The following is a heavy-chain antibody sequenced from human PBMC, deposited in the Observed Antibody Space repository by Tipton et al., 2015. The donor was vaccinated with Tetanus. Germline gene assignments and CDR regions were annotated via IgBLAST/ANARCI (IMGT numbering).Heavy chain of an antibody. CDR3: AKLFRVRARGITMVVVVPPGYFDY. CDR2: IYFSGST. D-gene: IGHD3-22*01. CDR1: GASISNSSSY. V-gene: IGHV4-39*01. J-gene: IGHJ4*02. Sequence: TLSLTCTVSGASISNSSSYWGWIRQSPGKGLEWIGNIYFSGSTYYNPSLKSRVTISVDTSKNQFSLRLNSVTAADTAVYYCAKLFRVRARGITMVVVVPPGYFDYWGQGTLVTASS.